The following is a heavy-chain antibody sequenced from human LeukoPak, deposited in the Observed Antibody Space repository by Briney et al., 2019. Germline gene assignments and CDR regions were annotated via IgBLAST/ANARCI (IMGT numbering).Heavy chain of an antibody. CDR2: IYYSGST. CDR3: ARDGGSSWYAAYFDY. Sequence: SETLSLTCTVSGYSISSGYHWGWIRQPPGKGLEWIGSIYYSGSTYYNPSLKSRVTISVDTSKNQFSLKLSSVTAADTAVYYCARDGGSSWYAAYFDYWGQGTLVTVSS. J-gene: IGHJ4*02. D-gene: IGHD6-13*01. V-gene: IGHV4-38-2*02. CDR1: GYSISSGYH.